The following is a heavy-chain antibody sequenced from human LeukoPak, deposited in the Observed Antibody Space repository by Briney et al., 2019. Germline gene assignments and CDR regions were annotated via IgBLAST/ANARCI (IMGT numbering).Heavy chain of an antibody. D-gene: IGHD3-3*01. CDR3: ARDSYPITIFGVSWFDP. CDR2: IYTSGST. Sequence: SETLALTCTVSGGSISSGSYYWSWLRQPAGKGLEWIGRIYTSGSTNYNPSIKSRVTISVDTSKNQFSLKLSSVTAADTAVYYCARDSYPITIFGVSWFDPWGQGTLVTVSS. J-gene: IGHJ5*02. CDR1: GGSISSGSYY. V-gene: IGHV4-61*02.